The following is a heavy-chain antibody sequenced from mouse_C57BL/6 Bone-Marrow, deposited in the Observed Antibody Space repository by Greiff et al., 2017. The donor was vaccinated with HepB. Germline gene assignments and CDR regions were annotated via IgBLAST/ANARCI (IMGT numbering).Heavy chain of an antibody. V-gene: IGHV1-82*01. J-gene: IGHJ2*01. CDR1: GYAFSSSW. Sequence: VQLQQSGPELVKPGASVKISCKASGYAFSSSWMNWVKQRPGKGLEWIGRIYPGDGDTNYNGKFKGKAILTADNSSSTAYMQLSSLTSEDSAVYFCAREDYGSSGGYWGQGTTLTVSS. D-gene: IGHD1-1*01. CDR2: IYPGDGDT. CDR3: AREDYGSSGGY.